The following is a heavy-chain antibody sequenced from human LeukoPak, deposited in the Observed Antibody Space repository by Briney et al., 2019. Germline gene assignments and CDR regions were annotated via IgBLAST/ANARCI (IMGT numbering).Heavy chain of an antibody. Sequence: GRSLRLSCEAPGLTFNLYSMHWVRQTPGKGLEWVSATSHDESNKLYADSVKGRFTISRDNTRDTVYLQLNNLRLDDAGTYYCTRSRLGLWLSVIDYWGQGSLVTVSA. CDR2: TSHDESNK. D-gene: IGHD3-9*01. J-gene: IGHJ4*01. CDR3: TRSRLGLWLSVIDY. CDR1: GLTFNLYS. V-gene: IGHV3-30*03.